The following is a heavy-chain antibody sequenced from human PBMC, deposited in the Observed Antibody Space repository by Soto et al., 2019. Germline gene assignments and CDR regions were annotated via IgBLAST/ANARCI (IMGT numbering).Heavy chain of an antibody. Sequence: EVQLVESGGGLVKPGGSLRLSCAASGFTVSSHSMNWVRQAPGKGLEWVSSISSTSSFIYYTDSVKGRFTISRDNAKNSLYLQMNSLRAEDTAVYYCARGDSVITVTTIDYWGQGSLVTVSS. D-gene: IGHD4-17*01. CDR3: ARGDSVITVTTIDY. V-gene: IGHV3-21*02. CDR2: ISSTSSFI. J-gene: IGHJ4*02. CDR1: GFTVSSHS.